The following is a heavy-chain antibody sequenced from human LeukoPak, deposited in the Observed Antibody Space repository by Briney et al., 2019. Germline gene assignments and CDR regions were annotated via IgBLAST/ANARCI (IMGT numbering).Heavy chain of an antibody. D-gene: IGHD2-21*02. Sequence: GGSLRLSCAASGFIFDDYDMNWVRQAPGKGLEWVSAISGSGGSTYYADSVKGRFTISRDNSKNTLYLQMNSLRAEDTAVYYCAKDHRAYCGGDCVDFDYWGQGTLVTVSS. CDR1: GFIFDDYD. CDR2: ISGSGGST. V-gene: IGHV3-23*01. CDR3: AKDHRAYCGGDCVDFDY. J-gene: IGHJ4*02.